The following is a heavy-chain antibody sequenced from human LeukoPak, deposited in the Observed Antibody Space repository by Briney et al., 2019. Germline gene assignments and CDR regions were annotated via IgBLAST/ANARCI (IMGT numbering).Heavy chain of an antibody. Sequence: SETLSLTCTVSGGSISSYYWSWIRQPPGKGLEWIGYIYYSGSTNYNPSPKSRVTISVDTSKNQFSLKLSSVTAADTAVYYCARGGYGGKRYFQHWGQGTLVTVSS. J-gene: IGHJ1*01. CDR1: GGSISSYY. CDR2: IYYSGST. CDR3: ARGGYGGKRYFQH. D-gene: IGHD4-23*01. V-gene: IGHV4-59*01.